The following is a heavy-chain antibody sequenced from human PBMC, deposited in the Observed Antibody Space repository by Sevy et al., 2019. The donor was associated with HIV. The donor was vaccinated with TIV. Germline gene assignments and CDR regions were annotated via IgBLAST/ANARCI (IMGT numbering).Heavy chain of an antibody. V-gene: IGHV3-21*01. Sequence: GGSLRLSCAASGFTFSSYSMNWVRQAPGKGLEWVSSISSSSSYIYYADSVKGRFTISRDNAKNSLYLQMNSLGAEDTAVYYCARGSGQDPPLPANWFDPWGQGTLVTVSS. CDR3: ARGSGQDPPLPANWFDP. J-gene: IGHJ5*02. CDR2: ISSSSSYI. D-gene: IGHD3-10*01. CDR1: GFTFSSYS.